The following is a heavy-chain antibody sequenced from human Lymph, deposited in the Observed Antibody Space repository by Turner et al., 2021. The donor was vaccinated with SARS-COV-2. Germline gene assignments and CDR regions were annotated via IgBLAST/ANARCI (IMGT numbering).Heavy chain of an antibody. V-gene: IGHV1-8*02. J-gene: IGHJ6*02. CDR3: ARGRYSGGGMDV. CDR1: GYTFTSYD. Sequence: QVQLVQSGAEVKKPGDAVKDSCKAPGYTFTSYDIKRVRQATGQGIEWMGWMNPNSGNTGYAKKFQGRVTMTRNTSISTAYMEVSSLRSGDTAVYYCARGRYSGGGMDVWGQGTTVTVSS. D-gene: IGHD1-26*01. CDR2: MNPNSGNT.